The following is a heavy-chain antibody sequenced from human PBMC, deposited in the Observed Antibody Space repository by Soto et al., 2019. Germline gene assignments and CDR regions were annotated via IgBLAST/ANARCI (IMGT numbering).Heavy chain of an antibody. CDR1: GASISSYF. CDR3: SRYPSGSYYHYFDY. Sequence: QVQLQESGPRLVKPSDTLSLTSTVSGASISSYFWSWIRQAPGKGLEWIGYMYYSGNGKYNPSLKTLVTISIDTSRNQFSLRLDSVTAADSAVYYCSRYPSGSYYHYFDYWGQGSLVTVSS. V-gene: IGHV4-59*07. J-gene: IGHJ4*02. D-gene: IGHD3-10*01. CDR2: MYYSGNG.